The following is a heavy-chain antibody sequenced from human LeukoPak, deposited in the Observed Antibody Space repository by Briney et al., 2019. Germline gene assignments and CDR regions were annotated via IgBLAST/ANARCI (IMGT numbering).Heavy chain of an antibody. V-gene: IGHV3-30*02. CDR2: IRYDGSNK. Sequence: QPGGSLRLSCAASGFTFSSYGMHWVRQAPGKGLEWVAFIRYDGSNKYYADSVKGRFTISRDNSKNTLYLQMNSLRAEDTAVYDCARGGTMVRGVIYYYYYMDVWGKGTTVTISS. D-gene: IGHD3-10*01. CDR1: GFTFSSYG. J-gene: IGHJ6*03. CDR3: ARGGTMVRGVIYYYYYMDV.